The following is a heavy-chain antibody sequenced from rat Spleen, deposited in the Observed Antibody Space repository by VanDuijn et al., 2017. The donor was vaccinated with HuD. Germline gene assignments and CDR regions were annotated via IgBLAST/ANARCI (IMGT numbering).Heavy chain of an antibody. CDR3: TRGLGDY. CDR1: GFLLTDNS. D-gene: IGHD5-1*01. Sequence: QVQLKESGPGLVPPSQTLSLACTVSGFLLTDNSVHCLRQPPGRGLEWMGGIWGDGSKSYNSALKSRLSISRDTSQSQVFLKMNSLQTDDTAIYICTRGLGDYWGQGVMVTVSS. CDR2: IWGDGSK. V-gene: IGHV2-1*01. J-gene: IGHJ2*01.